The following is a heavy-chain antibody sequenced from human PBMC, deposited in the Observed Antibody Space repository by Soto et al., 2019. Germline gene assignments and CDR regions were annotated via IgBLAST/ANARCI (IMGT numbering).Heavy chain of an antibody. V-gene: IGHV3-23*01. CDR3: AKANAPDIVREGVYFDY. D-gene: IGHD2-15*01. CDR2: ISGSGGST. CDR1: GFTFSSYA. J-gene: IGHJ4*02. Sequence: GGSLRLSCAASGFTFSSYAMNWVSQAPGKGLEWVSAISGSGGSTYYADSVKGRFTISRDNSKNTLYLQMNSLRAEDTAVYYCAKANAPDIVREGVYFDYWGQGTLVTVSS.